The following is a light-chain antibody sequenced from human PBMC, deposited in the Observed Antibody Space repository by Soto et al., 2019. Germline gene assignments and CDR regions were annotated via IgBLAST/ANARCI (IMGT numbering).Light chain of an antibody. J-gene: IGKJ4*01. CDR1: QSLLHSDGYKY. CDR2: LGS. CDR3: MQALQTPLT. V-gene: IGKV2-28*01. Sequence: IVMTQSPLYLPVTPGEPASISCRSSQSLLHSDGYKYLDWYLQKPGQSPQLLIYLGSNRASGVPDRFSGSGSGTDFTLRISRVEAEDVGVYYCMQALQTPLTFGGGTRLEIK.